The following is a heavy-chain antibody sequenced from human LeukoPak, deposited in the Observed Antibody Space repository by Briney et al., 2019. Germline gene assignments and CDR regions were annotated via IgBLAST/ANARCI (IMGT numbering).Heavy chain of an antibody. CDR1: GYSFTRHT. J-gene: IGHJ4*02. CDR2: ISAYNGNT. D-gene: IGHD2-15*01. V-gene: IGHV1-18*01. Sequence: ASVKVSCKASGYSFTRHTMSWVRQAPGQGLEWMGWISAYNGNTNYAQKLQGRVTMTTDTSTSTAYMELRSLRSDDTAVYYCARWRQYCSGGSCYDLDYWGQGTLVTVSS. CDR3: ARWRQYCSGGSCYDLDY.